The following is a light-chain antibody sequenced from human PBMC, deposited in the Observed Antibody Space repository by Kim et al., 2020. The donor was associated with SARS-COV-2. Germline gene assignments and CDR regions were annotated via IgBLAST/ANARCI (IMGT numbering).Light chain of an antibody. Sequence: EIVLTQSPGTLSLSPGERATLSCRASQSLGNTYLAWYPQKPGQAPRLLIYGASTRATDIPDRFSGSGSGADFTLTISRLEPEDFAVYYCQQYGNSPRTFGGGTKVDIK. CDR1: QSLGNTY. CDR2: GAS. CDR3: QQYGNSPRT. V-gene: IGKV3-20*01. J-gene: IGKJ4*01.